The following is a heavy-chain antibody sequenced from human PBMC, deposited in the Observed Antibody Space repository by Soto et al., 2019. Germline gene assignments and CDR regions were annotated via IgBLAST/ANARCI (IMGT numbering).Heavy chain of an antibody. D-gene: IGHD5-12*01. CDR1: GFTFSIYA. V-gene: IGHV3-64D*06. J-gene: IGHJ5*02. CDR3: VKDRAPRDGYKTQPGS. CDR2: VSTNGGTS. Sequence: GGSLRLSCSASGFTFSIYAMHWVRQAPGKGLEYVSAVSTNGGTSYYADSVKGRFTISRDNSRNTLYLQMNSLRPEDTAVYYCVKDRAPRDGYKTQPGSWGLGTLVTVS.